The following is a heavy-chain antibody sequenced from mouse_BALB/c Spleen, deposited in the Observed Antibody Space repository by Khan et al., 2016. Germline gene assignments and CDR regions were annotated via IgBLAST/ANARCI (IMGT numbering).Heavy chain of an antibody. D-gene: IGHD4-1*01. J-gene: IGHJ4*01. V-gene: IGHV3-2*02. CDR2: ISYSGST. CDR3: ARNWDAMDD. Sequence: EVQLQESGPGLVKPSQSLSLTCTVTGYSITSDYAWNWIRQFPGNKLEWMAYISYSGSTSYNPSLKSRISITRDTSKNQFFLQLISVTTEDTATYYWARNWDAMDDWGQGTSVTASS. CDR1: GYSITSDYA.